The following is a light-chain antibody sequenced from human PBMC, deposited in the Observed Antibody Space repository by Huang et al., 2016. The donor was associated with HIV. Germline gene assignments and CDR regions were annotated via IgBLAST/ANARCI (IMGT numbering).Light chain of an antibody. CDR3: HQYNNWLLS. CDR1: RTVSTS. V-gene: IGKV3-15*01. CDR2: GAS. Sequence: IVMPQSPATLSVSPGERVTLPCRANRTVSTSLAWYQQRPGQAPRLLIYGASTRAPGVPARFSGSGSGTDFSLTISSLQSEDFALYYCHQYNNWLLSFGGGTRVDI. J-gene: IGKJ4*01.